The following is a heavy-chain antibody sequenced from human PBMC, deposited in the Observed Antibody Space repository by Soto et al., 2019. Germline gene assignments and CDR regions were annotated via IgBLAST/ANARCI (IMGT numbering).Heavy chain of an antibody. V-gene: IGHV3-30*18. CDR2: ISHDGSSK. CDR1: GFIFSNYG. J-gene: IGHJ4*02. Sequence: QVQVVESGGGVVQPGRSLRLSCAASGFIFSNYGMHWVRQAPGKGLEWAAVISHDGSSKYYEDSVKGRFTISRDNSKNTLYLEMNSLRAEDTAVYSCVKGDTEMGLGNFDYWGQGTLVTVSA. D-gene: IGHD5-18*01. CDR3: VKGDTEMGLGNFDY.